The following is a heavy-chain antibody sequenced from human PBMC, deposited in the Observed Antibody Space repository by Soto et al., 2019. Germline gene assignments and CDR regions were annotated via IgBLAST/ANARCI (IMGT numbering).Heavy chain of an antibody. CDR3: AKDIRAVLAVAGKSLDRGGSYYGMDV. CDR1: GFTFDDYA. V-gene: IGHV3-43D*04. D-gene: IGHD6-19*01. Sequence: PGGSLRLSCAASGFTFDDYARHWVRQAPGKGLAWVSLISWDGGSTYYADSVKGRFTISRDNSKNSRYLQMNSLRAEDTALYYCAKDIRAVLAVAGKSLDRGGSYYGMDVWGQGTTVTVSS. J-gene: IGHJ6*02. CDR2: ISWDGGST.